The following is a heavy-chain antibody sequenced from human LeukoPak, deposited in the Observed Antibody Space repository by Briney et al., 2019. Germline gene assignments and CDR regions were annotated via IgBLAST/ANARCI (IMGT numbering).Heavy chain of an antibody. D-gene: IGHD3-22*01. CDR1: GGSISSYY. J-gene: IGHJ6*02. Sequence: SETLSLTCTVPGGSISSYYWSWIRQPPGKGLEWIGYIYYSGSTNYNPSLKSRVTISVDTSKNQFSLKLSSVTAADTAVYYCARDRYYYDSSGYQADPYYYYGMDVWGQGTTVTVSS. V-gene: IGHV4-59*01. CDR2: IYYSGST. CDR3: ARDRYYYDSSGYQADPYYYYGMDV.